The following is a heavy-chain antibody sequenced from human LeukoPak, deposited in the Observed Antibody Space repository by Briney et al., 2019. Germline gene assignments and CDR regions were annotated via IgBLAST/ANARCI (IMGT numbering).Heavy chain of an antibody. Sequence: GGSLRLSCAASGFTFSSYSMNWVRQAPGKGLEWVSYISSSSSTIYYADSVKGRFTISRDNAKNSLYLQMNSLRAEDTAVYYCAILIADCDYVWGSYHPDYWGQGTLVTVSS. D-gene: IGHD3-16*02. J-gene: IGHJ4*02. CDR1: GFTFSSYS. CDR3: AILIADCDYVWGSYHPDY. CDR2: ISSSSSTI. V-gene: IGHV3-48*01.